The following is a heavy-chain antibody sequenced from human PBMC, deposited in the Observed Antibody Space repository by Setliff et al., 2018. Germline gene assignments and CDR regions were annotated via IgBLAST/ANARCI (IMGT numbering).Heavy chain of an antibody. CDR3: ARGTSGWFPHDY. CDR1: GFTFSTYW. V-gene: IGHV3-7*03. CDR2: IKKDGSET. Sequence: LRLSCAASGFTFSTYWMTWVRQAPGKGLECVANIKKDGSETHYVDSVKGRFIISRDNAKDSLYLQMNSLRGEDTAVYYCARGTSGWFPHDYWGQGTLVTVSS. D-gene: IGHD6-19*01. J-gene: IGHJ4*02.